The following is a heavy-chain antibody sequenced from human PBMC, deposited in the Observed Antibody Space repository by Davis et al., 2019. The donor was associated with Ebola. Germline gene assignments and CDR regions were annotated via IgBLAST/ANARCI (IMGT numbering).Heavy chain of an antibody. Sequence: PGGSLRLSCAASGLSVSDAWLGWVRQAPGKGLEPIGRIKDKIYYGAIDYAAPVKGRFTISRDESKNTVSLRMDSLKTEDTGVYFCTKDRGLEARRLFDWWGKGTLVTVSS. CDR2: IKDKIYYGAI. CDR3: TKDRGLEARRLFDW. D-gene: IGHD6-6*01. J-gene: IGHJ4*02. V-gene: IGHV3-15*01. CDR1: GLSVSDAW.